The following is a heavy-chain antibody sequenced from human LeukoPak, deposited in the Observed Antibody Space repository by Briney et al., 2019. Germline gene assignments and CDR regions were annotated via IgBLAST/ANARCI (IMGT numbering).Heavy chain of an antibody. CDR2: INSGDSHT. CDR1: GFTFSGYS. CDR3: ARDTLLGIGAFDI. D-gene: IGHD3-16*01. J-gene: IGHJ3*02. Sequence: GGSLRLSCAASGFTFSGYSMNWVRQAPGKGLEWVSSINSGDSHTYYADSVKGRFTISRDNAKNSLFLQMNSLRVEDTAVYYCARDTLLGIGAFDIWGQGTMVTVSS. V-gene: IGHV3-21*01.